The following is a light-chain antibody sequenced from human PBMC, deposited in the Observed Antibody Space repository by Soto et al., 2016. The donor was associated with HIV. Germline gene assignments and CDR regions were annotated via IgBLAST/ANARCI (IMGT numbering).Light chain of an antibody. Sequence: DIQMTQSPSTLSASVGDRVSITCRASQSINTWLAWYQQKPGKAPKLLIYKASTLESGVPSRFSGGGSGTEFTLTISSLQPDDFATYYCQQYNSYSGMFGQGT. CDR1: QSINTW. J-gene: IGKJ1*01. CDR3: QQYNSYSGM. V-gene: IGKV1-5*03. CDR2: KAS.